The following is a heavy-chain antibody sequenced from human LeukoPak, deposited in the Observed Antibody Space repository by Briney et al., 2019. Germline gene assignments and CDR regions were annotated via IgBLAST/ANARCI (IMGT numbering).Heavy chain of an antibody. J-gene: IGHJ4*02. CDR1: GFTFGSYA. Sequence: GGSLRLSCAASGFTFGSYAMTWVRQAPGKGLEWVSSLSGTGGTTYYADSVRGRFTISRDNSRNTLYLQMDSLRAEDTAVYYCAKARGYSYGSEYWGQGTRVTVSS. D-gene: IGHD5-12*01. CDR2: LSGTGGTT. V-gene: IGHV3-23*01. CDR3: AKARGYSYGSEY.